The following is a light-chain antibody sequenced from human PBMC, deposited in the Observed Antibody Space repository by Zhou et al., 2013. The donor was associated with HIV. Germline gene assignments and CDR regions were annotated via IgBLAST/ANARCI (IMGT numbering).Light chain of an antibody. V-gene: IGKV3-11*01. CDR2: DAS. CDR3: QQYSTWWT. Sequence: EIVLTQSPATLSLSPGERATLSCRASQSVSSYLAWYQQKPGQAPRLLIYDASNRATGIPARFSGSGSGTEFTLSINNMQSEDFAVYYCQQYSTWWTFGQGTRVEV. J-gene: IGKJ1*01. CDR1: QSVSSY.